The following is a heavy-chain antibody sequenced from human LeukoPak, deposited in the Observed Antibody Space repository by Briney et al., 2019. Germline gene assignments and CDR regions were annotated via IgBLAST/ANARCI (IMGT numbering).Heavy chain of an antibody. D-gene: IGHD4-17*01. Sequence: SETLSLTCTVSGGSISSSSYYWGWIRQPPGKGLTWIGSIYYSGSTYYNSSLKSRVTISVDTSKNQFSLKLSSVTAADTAVYYCASLRDYEIAFDIWGQGTMVTVSS. CDR2: IYYSGST. J-gene: IGHJ3*02. CDR3: ASLRDYEIAFDI. CDR1: GGSISSSSYY. V-gene: IGHV4-39*07.